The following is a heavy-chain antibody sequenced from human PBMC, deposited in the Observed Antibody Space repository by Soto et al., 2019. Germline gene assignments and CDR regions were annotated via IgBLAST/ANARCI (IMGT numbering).Heavy chain of an antibody. V-gene: IGHV3-30*18. D-gene: IGHD3-10*01. CDR1: GFTFNNYG. CDR2: ISYDGNNK. J-gene: IGHJ6*03. Sequence: QVQVVESGGGVVQPGRSLRLSCAASGFTFNNYGMHWVRRAPGKGLEWVAVISYDGNNKYYGDSVEGRFTISRDNSKITLYLQMNSLRPEDTALYYCAKSRGVGSGSYSYYYYYIDVWGKGTTVTVSS. CDR3: AKSRGVGSGSYSYYYYYIDV.